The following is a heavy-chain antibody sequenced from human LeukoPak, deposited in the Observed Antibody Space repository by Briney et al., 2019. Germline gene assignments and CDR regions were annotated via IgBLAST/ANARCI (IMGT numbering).Heavy chain of an antibody. D-gene: IGHD1-1*01. V-gene: IGHV1-18*01. Sequence: GASVKVSCKACGFVFTSYGFTWVRQAPGQGLEWMGWISANDGKTHYSEKHQGRVTMSTDTVTSTAYMELRSLRSDDTAVYYCARELHVERDDYWGQGTLVTVSS. CDR3: ARELHVERDDY. CDR2: ISANDGKT. CDR1: GFVFTSYG. J-gene: IGHJ4*02.